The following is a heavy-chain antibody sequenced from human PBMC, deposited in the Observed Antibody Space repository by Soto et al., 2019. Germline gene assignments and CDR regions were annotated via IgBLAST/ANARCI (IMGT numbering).Heavy chain of an antibody. J-gene: IGHJ4*02. Sequence: GGSLRLSCAASGFTFDDYAMHWVRQAPGKGLEWVSGISWNSGSIGYADSVKGRFTISRDNAKKSLYLRMNSLRPEDTALYYCAKIGSSGSLLLGYFDYWGPGTLVTVSS. V-gene: IGHV3-9*01. CDR1: GFTFDDYA. D-gene: IGHD6-19*01. CDR2: ISWNSGSI. CDR3: AKIGSSGSLLLGYFDY.